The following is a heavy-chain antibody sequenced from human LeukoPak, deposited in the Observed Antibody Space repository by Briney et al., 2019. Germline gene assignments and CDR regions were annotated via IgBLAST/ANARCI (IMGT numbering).Heavy chain of an antibody. Sequence: GGSLRLSCAASGFTFSSYWMSWVRQAPGKGLEWVANIKKDGSEKYYVDSVKGRFTISRDNAKKSLYLQMNSLRAEDTAVYYCARQLYYDLSSGYYNPLLPTYNWFDPWGQGALVTVSS. V-gene: IGHV3-7*01. J-gene: IGHJ5*02. CDR2: IKKDGSEK. CDR3: ARQLYYDLSSGYYNPLLPTYNWFDP. D-gene: IGHD3-9*01. CDR1: GFTFSSYW.